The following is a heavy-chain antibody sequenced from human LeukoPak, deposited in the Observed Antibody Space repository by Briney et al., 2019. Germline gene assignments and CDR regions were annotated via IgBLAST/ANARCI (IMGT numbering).Heavy chain of an antibody. CDR3: ARADSGSFDAFDI. CDR1: GYTFTGYY. CDR2: ISPNSGGT. V-gene: IGHV1-2*02. J-gene: IGHJ3*02. Sequence: ASVKVSCKASGYTFTGYYMHWVRQAPGQGLEWMGWISPNSGGTNYAQKFQGRVTMTRDTSISTAYMELSRLRSDDTAVYYCARADSGSFDAFDIWGQGTMVTVSS. D-gene: IGHD1-26*01.